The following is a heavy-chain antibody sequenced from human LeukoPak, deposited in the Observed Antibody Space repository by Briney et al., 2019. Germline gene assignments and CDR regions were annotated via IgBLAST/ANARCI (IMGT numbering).Heavy chain of an antibody. Sequence: GGSLRLSCEASGFTFARYVMSWVRQAPGKGLEWVSRISDTAGSTDYADSVKGRFIISRDNSKNTLYLQMSSLRAEDTAVYYCARGAYYYEDWGQGTLVTVSS. CDR3: ARGAYYYED. D-gene: IGHD3-22*01. CDR2: ISDTAGST. V-gene: IGHV3-23*01. J-gene: IGHJ4*02. CDR1: GFTFARYV.